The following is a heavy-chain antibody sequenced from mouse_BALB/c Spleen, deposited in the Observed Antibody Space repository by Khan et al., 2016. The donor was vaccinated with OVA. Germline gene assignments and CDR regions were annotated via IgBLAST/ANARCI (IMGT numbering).Heavy chain of an antibody. D-gene: IGHD2-2*01. Sequence: QVQLQQPGAEVVNPGASVKLSCKASGYTFTSYWMHWVKQRPGQGLEWIGYINPNNGRAHQNEKFKSKATLTVDKSSSTAYLQLSSLTSEDSAVHYCARGGYGSLAYWGQGTLVTGSA. CDR3: ARGGYGSLAY. J-gene: IGHJ3*01. V-gene: IGHV1S81*02. CDR2: INPNNGRA. CDR1: GYTFTSYW.